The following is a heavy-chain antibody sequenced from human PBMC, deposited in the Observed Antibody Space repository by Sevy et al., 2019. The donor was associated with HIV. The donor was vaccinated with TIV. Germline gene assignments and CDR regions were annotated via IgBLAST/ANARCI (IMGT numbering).Heavy chain of an antibody. V-gene: IGHV3-48*01. D-gene: IGHD1-26*01. CDR1: GFTFSSYS. CDR3: ARAGAGSYSAAGFDY. J-gene: IGHJ4*02. Sequence: GGSLRLSCAASGFTFSSYSMNWVRQAPGKGLEWVSYISSSSSTIYYADSVNGRFTISRDNAKNSLYLQMNSLRAEDTAVYYCARAGAGSYSAAGFDYWGQGTLVTVSS. CDR2: ISSSSSTI.